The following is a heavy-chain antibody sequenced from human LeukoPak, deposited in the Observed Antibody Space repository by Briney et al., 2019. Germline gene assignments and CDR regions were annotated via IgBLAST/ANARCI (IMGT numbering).Heavy chain of an antibody. Sequence: GSLRLSCAASGFTFSSYSMNWVRQPPGKGLEWIGSIYYSGSTYYNPSLKSRVTISVDTSKNQFSLKLSSVTAADTAVYYCARRMAGFDPWGQGTLVTVSS. D-gene: IGHD2-8*01. V-gene: IGHV4-39*01. CDR3: ARRMAGFDP. J-gene: IGHJ5*02. CDR2: IYYSGST. CDR1: GFTFSSYSMN.